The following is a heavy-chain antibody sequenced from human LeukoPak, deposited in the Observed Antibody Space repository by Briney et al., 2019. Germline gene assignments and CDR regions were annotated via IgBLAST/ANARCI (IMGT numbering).Heavy chain of an antibody. CDR3: AKDGRGGYSYGSYFDS. V-gene: IGHV3-23*01. Sequence: GGSLRLSCAASGFTFSSYAMSWVRQAPGKGLEWVSAISGSGGSTYYADSVKGRFTISRDNSKNTLYLQMNSLRAEDTAVYYCAKDGRGGYSYGSYFDSWGQGILVTVSS. CDR2: ISGSGGST. J-gene: IGHJ4*02. CDR1: GFTFSSYA. D-gene: IGHD5-18*01.